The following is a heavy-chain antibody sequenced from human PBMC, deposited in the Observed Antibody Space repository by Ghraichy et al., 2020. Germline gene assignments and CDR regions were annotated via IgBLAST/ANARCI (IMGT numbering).Heavy chain of an antibody. V-gene: IGHV3-7*01. CDR1: GFTFSSYW. CDR3: ARDYDILTGYYGYYYYGMDV. D-gene: IGHD3-9*01. CDR2: IKQDGSEK. Sequence: GGSLRLSCAASGFTFSSYWMSWVRQAPGKGLEWVANIKQDGSEKYYVDSVKGRFTISRDNAKNSLYLQMNSLRAEDTAVYYCARDYDILTGYYGYYYYGMDVWGQGTTVTVSS. J-gene: IGHJ6*02.